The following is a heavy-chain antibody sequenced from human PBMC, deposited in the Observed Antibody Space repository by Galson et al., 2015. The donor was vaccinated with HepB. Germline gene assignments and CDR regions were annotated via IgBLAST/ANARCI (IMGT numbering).Heavy chain of an antibody. V-gene: IGHV1-2*06. J-gene: IGHJ4*02. CDR1: GFTFIGYH. CDR2: INPNGGAT. CDR3: ARDLRPTSFGVFTLDY. D-gene: IGHD3-3*01. Sequence: SVKVSCKGSGFTFIGYHIHWVRQAPGQGLEWLGRINPNGGATTYAQKFQGRVTLTRTTSSKTAYMELTSLKPDDSAVYYCARDLRPTSFGVFTLDYWGQGSLVTVSS.